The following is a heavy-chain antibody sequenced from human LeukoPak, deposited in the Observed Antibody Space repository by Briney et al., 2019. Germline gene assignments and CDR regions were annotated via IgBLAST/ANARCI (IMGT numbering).Heavy chain of an antibody. CDR3: ARQVDFGDYGTYYFYYYMDV. J-gene: IGHJ6*03. D-gene: IGHD4-17*01. CDR1: GGSISSSICY. V-gene: IGHV4-39*01. Sequence: PSETLSLTCTVSGGSISSSICYWGWIRQPPGKGLEWIGSIYYSGTTYYNPSLKSRVTISEDTSRNQVSLKLSSVTAADTAVYYCARQVDFGDYGTYYFYYYMDVWGKGTTVTVSS. CDR2: IYYSGTT.